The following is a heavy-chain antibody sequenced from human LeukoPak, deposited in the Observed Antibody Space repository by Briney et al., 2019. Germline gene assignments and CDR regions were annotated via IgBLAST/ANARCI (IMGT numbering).Heavy chain of an antibody. CDR3: ARDSGGYVGYYDSSGYYPYFDY. CDR2: ISSSGSTI. D-gene: IGHD3-22*01. CDR1: GFTFSDYY. Sequence: GGSLRLSCAASGFTFSDYYMSWIRQAPGKGLEWVSYISSSGSTIYYADSVKGRFTISRDNAKNSLYLQMNSLRAEDTAVYYCARDSGGYVGYYDSSGYYPYFDYWGQGTLVTVSS. V-gene: IGHV3-11*04. J-gene: IGHJ4*02.